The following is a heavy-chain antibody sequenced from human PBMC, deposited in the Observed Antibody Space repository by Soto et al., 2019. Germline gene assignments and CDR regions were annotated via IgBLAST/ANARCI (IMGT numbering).Heavy chain of an antibody. CDR2: VSFDGTNT. CDR3: SRDIESMKGPHHNSVGRGY. J-gene: IGHJ4*02. D-gene: IGHD1-1*01. V-gene: IGHV3-30-3*01. CDR1: GFTFKNYA. Sequence: QVQLVESGGGVVQPGRSLTLSCAASGFTFKNYAMHWVRQAPGKGLEWVAVVSFDGTNTYYAESVRGRVTISRDNSRNLLYRQMSSLRTEDTALFYCSRDIESMKGPHHNSVGRGYWGQGTRLTVSS.